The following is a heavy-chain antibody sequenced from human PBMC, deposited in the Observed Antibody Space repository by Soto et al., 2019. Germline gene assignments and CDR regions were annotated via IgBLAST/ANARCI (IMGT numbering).Heavy chain of an antibody. Sequence: GASVKVSCKASGYTFTGYYMHWVRQAPGQGLEWMGWINPNSGGTNYAQKFQGRVTMTRDTSISTAYMELSRLRSDDTAVYYCARAHVVVVVQAATGGNWFDPWGQGTLVTVSS. V-gene: IGHV1-2*02. CDR2: INPNSGGT. CDR1: GYTFTGYY. CDR3: ARAHVVVVVQAATGGNWFDP. D-gene: IGHD2-2*01. J-gene: IGHJ5*02.